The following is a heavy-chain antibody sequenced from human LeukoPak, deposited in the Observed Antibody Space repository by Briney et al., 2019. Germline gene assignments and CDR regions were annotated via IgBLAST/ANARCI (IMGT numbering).Heavy chain of an antibody. CDR2: IYTSGST. CDR1: GFTFDDYG. CDR3: ARQKRGYSYGYGGLAFDI. Sequence: PGGSLRLSCAASGFTFDDYGMSWIRQPAGKGLEWIGRIYTSGSTNYNPSLKSRVTISVDTSKNQFSLKLSSVTAADTAVYYCARQKRGYSYGYGGLAFDIWGQGTMVTVSS. V-gene: IGHV4-4*07. J-gene: IGHJ3*02. D-gene: IGHD5-18*01.